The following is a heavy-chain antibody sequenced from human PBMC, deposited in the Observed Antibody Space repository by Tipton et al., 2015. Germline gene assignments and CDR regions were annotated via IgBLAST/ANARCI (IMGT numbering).Heavy chain of an antibody. D-gene: IGHD6-19*01. CDR1: GGSISGGGYS. J-gene: IGHJ5*02. Sequence: TLSLTCAVSGGSISGGGYSWSWIRQPPGKGLEWIGSIYHSGAYNYNPSLKSRVTFSVDTSKNQFYLKLRSVTAADTAVYYCAELGSGGFDPWGQGTLVTVSA. CDR2: IYHSGAY. V-gene: IGHV4-30-2*02. CDR3: AELGSGGFDP.